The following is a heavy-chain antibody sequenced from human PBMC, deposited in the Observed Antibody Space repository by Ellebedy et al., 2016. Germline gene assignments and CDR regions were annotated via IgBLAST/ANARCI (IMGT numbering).Heavy chain of an antibody. Sequence: SETLSLTXAVYGGSFSGYYWTWIRQPPGKGLEWIGEINHRGSTNYNPSPKSRVTISVETSKNQFSPKLSSVTAADTAVYYCARGHDPVAVTPAALALFSRMGSLWFDPWGQGTLVSVSS. CDR2: INHRGST. D-gene: IGHD2-2*01. CDR1: GGSFSGYY. CDR3: ARGHDPVAVTPAALALFSRMGSLWFDP. V-gene: IGHV4-34*01. J-gene: IGHJ5*02.